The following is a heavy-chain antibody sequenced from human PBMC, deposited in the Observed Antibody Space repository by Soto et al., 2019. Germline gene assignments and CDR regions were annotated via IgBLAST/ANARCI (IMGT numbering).Heavy chain of an antibody. D-gene: IGHD3-10*01. CDR2: INPSGGST. CDR3: ATTIPGDWYFDL. V-gene: IGHV1-46*03. Sequence: QVQLVQSGAEVKKPGASVKVSCKASGYTFTSYYMHWVRQAPGQGLEWMGIINPSGGSTSYAQKFQGRVTMTRDTSTSTVYMELSSLRSEDTAVYYCATTIPGDWYFDLWGRGTLVTVSS. CDR1: GYTFTSYY. J-gene: IGHJ2*01.